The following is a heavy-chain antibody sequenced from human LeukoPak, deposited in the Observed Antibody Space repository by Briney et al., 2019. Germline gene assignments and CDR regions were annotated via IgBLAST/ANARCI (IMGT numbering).Heavy chain of an antibody. CDR2: ISDSGGIT. V-gene: IGHV3-23*01. J-gene: IGHJ4*02. CDR1: GFTFTSNA. CDR3: ARYFLD. Sequence: GGSLRLSCAASGFTFTSNAFNWVRQSPGKGLEWVSAISDSGGITDYADSVRGRFTISRGNSKNTLYLQMNSLRVEDTAVYYCARYFLDWGQGTLVTVSS.